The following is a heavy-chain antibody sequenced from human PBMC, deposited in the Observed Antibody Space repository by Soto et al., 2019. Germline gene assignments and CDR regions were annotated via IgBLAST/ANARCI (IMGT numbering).Heavy chain of an antibody. Sequence: ASVKVSCKASGYTFTSYAMHWVRQAPGQRLEWMGWINAGNGNTKYSQKFQGRVTITRDTSASTAYMELSSLRSEDTAVYYCARDRPVPIAAAGTGLYASWFDPWGQGTLVTVSS. J-gene: IGHJ5*02. CDR1: GYTFTSYA. CDR2: INAGNGNT. CDR3: ARDRPVPIAAAGTGLYASWFDP. V-gene: IGHV1-3*01. D-gene: IGHD6-13*01.